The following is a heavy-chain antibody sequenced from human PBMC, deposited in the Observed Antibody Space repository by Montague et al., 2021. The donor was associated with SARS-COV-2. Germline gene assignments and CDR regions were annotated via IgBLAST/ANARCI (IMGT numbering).Heavy chain of an antibody. Sequence: RLSWSASGFTFSNYAMSWVRQAPGKGLEWVSVIYSGGSSTYYADSVKGRFTISRDNSKNTLYLQMNSLRAEDTAVYYCAKDPYYDFWSGYYFDYWGQGTLVTVSS. CDR1: GFTFSNYA. V-gene: IGHV3-23*03. D-gene: IGHD3-3*01. CDR2: IYSGGSST. CDR3: AKDPYYDFWSGYYFDY. J-gene: IGHJ4*02.